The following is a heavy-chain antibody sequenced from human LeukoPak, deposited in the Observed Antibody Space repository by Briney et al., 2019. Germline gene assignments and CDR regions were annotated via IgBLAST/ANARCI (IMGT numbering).Heavy chain of an antibody. J-gene: IGHJ4*02. V-gene: IGHV1-18*01. CDR1: GYTFTSYG. CDR2: ISTYNGNT. Sequence: ASVKVSCKASGYTFTSYGISWVRQAPGQGLEWMGWISTYNGNTKYAQKLQGRVTMTTDTSTSTAYMELRNLRSDDTAVYYCARDHVPRGEGYNYSAYWGQGTLATVSS. D-gene: IGHD5-24*01. CDR3: ARDHVPRGEGYNYSAY.